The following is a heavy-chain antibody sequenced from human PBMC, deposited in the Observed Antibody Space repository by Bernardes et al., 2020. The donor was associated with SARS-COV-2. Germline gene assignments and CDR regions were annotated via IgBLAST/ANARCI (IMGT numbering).Heavy chain of an antibody. V-gene: IGHV4-59*01. CDR2: LSYDGVS. J-gene: IGHJ4*02. CDR1: GGSISGYY. Sequence: SESLSLTCTVSGGSISGYYWSWVRQPPGKGLEWIGYLSYDGVSNYSPSLESRVTISIDTSQNQFSLKLSSVTAADTAVYYCATPRSIYYDSSAFDYWGQGTLVTVSS. CDR3: ATPRSIYYDSSAFDY. D-gene: IGHD3-22*01.